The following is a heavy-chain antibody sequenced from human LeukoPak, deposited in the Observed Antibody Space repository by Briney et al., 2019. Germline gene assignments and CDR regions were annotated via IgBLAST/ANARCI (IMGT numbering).Heavy chain of an antibody. V-gene: IGHV3-23*01. CDR1: GFTFSSYA. J-gene: IGHJ3*01. D-gene: IGHD2-21*02. CDR2: ISASSSNT. Sequence: GGSLRLSYATSGFTFSSYAMNWVRQAPGKGLEWVAFISASSSNTFYADSVKGRLTISGNSSKSTLFLQMNSLRAEDTAVYYCAKVSCGGNCFYAFDVWGRGTMVAVSS. CDR3: AKVSCGGNCFYAFDV.